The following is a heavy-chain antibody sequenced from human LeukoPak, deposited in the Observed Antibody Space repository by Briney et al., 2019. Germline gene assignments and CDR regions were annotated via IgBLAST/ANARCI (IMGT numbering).Heavy chain of an antibody. CDR3: ARDEPYDYVWGSYRRDAFDI. J-gene: IGHJ3*02. D-gene: IGHD3-16*02. CDR2: IGSSGSTI. V-gene: IGHV3-48*03. CDR1: GFTFSSYE. Sequence: GGSLRLSCAASGFTFSSYEMNWVRQAPGKGLEWVSYIGSSGSTIYYADSVKGRFTISRDNAKNSLYLQMNSLRAEDTAVYYCARDEPYDYVWGSYRRDAFDIWGQGTMVTVSS.